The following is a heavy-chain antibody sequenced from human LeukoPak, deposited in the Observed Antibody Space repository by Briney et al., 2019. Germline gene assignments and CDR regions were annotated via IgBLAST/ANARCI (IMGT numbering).Heavy chain of an antibody. J-gene: IGHJ6*03. V-gene: IGHV4-39*01. D-gene: IGHD2-2*01. Sequence: SETLSLTCTVSGGSISSSSYYWGWIRQPPGKGLEWIGSIYYSGSTYYNPSLKSRVTISVDTSKNQFSLKLSSVTAADTAVYYCARGSRYCSSTSCYAGFYYYYYYYMDVWGKGTTVTVSS. CDR1: GGSISSSSYY. CDR3: ARGSRYCSSTSCYAGFYYYYYYYMDV. CDR2: IYYSGST.